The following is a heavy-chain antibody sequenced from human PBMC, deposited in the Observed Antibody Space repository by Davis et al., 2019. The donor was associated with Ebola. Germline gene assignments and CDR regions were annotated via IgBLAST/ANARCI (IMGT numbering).Heavy chain of an antibody. CDR2: IKQDGSEK. CDR3: ATPLGVVLADSDIYYYYGMDV. Sequence: GESLKISCAASGFTFSSYSMNWVRQAPGKGLEWVANIKQDGSEKYYVDSVKGRFTISRDNAKNSLYLQMNSLRAEDTAVYYCATPLGVVLADSDIYYYYGMDVWGQGTTVTVSS. V-gene: IGHV3-7*01. J-gene: IGHJ6*02. CDR1: GFTFSSYS. D-gene: IGHD2-2*01.